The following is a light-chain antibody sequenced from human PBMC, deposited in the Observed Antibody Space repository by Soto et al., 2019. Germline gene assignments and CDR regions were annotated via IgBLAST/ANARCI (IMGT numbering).Light chain of an antibody. V-gene: IGKV1-39*01. Sequence: DIQMTQSPSSLSASVGDRVTITCRASQTISTYLNWYQQRPGKAPNLLIYASSSLQSGVPPRFSGGGFGTDFTLTISSLQPEDFATYYCQQTYSIPITFGQGTRLEIK. CDR3: QQTYSIPIT. CDR2: ASS. CDR1: QTISTY. J-gene: IGKJ5*01.